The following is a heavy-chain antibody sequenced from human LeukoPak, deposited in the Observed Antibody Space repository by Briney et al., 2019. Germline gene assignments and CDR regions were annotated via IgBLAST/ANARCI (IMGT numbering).Heavy chain of an antibody. Sequence: PGGSLRLSCAASGFTFSNYAMSWARQAPGKGLEWVSAVSGRDTSTYYTDSVKGRFTISRDNSKNTLYLQMNSLSAEDTAIYYCAKWGDYDVLTGYYDSDYWGQGTLVTVSS. J-gene: IGHJ4*02. V-gene: IGHV3-23*01. D-gene: IGHD3-9*01. CDR3: AKWGDYDVLTGYYDSDY. CDR2: VSGRDTST. CDR1: GFTFSNYA.